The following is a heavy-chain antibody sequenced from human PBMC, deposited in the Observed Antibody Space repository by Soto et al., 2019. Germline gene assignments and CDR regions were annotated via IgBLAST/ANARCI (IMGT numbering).Heavy chain of an antibody. V-gene: IGHV3-33*01. D-gene: IGHD3-22*01. CDR1: GFTFNSYG. CDR2: IWYDGSNK. CDR3: ARDRYYDSSGYAPFDY. Sequence: GESLKISCAASGFTFNSYGMHWVRQAPGKGLEWVEVIWYDGSNKYYADSVKGRFTISRDNSKNTLYLQMNSLRAEDTAVYYCARDRYYDSSGYAPFDYWGQGTLVTVSS. J-gene: IGHJ4*02.